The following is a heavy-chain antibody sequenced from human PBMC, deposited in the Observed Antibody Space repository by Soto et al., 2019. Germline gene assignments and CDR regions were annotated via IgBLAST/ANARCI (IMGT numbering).Heavy chain of an antibody. V-gene: IGHV3-9*01. Sequence: EVQLVESGGGLVQPGRSLRLSCAASGFIFDDFGMHWVRQAPGKGLEWVSSVTWNSGNIDYAESVKGRFTITRDNAKNDLSLYMNRLRHEDTALYYCAQDRDGSSDGVMDVWGQGTTVTVSS. CDR2: VTWNSGNI. CDR3: AQDRDGSSDGVMDV. CDR1: GFIFDDFG. D-gene: IGHD1-26*01. J-gene: IGHJ6*02.